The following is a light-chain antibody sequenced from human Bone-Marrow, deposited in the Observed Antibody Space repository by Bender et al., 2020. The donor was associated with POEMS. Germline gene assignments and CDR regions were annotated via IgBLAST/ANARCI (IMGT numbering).Light chain of an antibody. V-gene: IGLV2-14*01. CDR1: RSDVGGYNY. CDR2: DVS. J-gene: IGLJ2*01. CDR3: QSYDSSLSGQVL. Sequence: QSALTQPASVSGSPGQSITISCTGSRSDVGGYNYVSWYQQYPGRAPKLVIFDVSNRPSGVSNRFSGSKSGNTASLTISGLQAEDEADYFCQSYDSSLSGQVLFGGGTRLTVL.